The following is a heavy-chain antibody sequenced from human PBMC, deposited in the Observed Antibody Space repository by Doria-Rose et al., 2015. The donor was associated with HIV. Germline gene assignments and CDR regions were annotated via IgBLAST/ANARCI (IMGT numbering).Heavy chain of an antibody. Sequence: QVQSVPSGPEVKKPGASVKVSCKASGYKFTNSGIAWVRQAPGQGPEWMGWISGYDGGTKYEQNLQDRVTITTDTSTNTAYMELRSLGFDDTAVYYCARAVVCDTNTCLPLLYWGQGTLLTVSS. CDR3: ARAVVCDTNTCLPLLY. J-gene: IGHJ4*02. V-gene: IGHV1-18*01. CDR2: ISGYDGGT. CDR1: GYKFTNSG. D-gene: IGHD2-8*01.